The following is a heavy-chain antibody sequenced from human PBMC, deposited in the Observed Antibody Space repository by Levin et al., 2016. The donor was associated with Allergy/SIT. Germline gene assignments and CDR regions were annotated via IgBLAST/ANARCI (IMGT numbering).Heavy chain of an antibody. D-gene: IGHD4-11*01. V-gene: IGHV3-30*18. J-gene: IGHJ4*02. Sequence: WIRQPPGKGLEWVAVISYDGSNKYYADSVKGRFTISRDNSKNTLYLQMNSLRAEDTAVYYCAKDFGEYSNGFDYWGQGTLVTVSS. CDR3: AKDFGEYSNGFDY. CDR2: ISYDGSNK.